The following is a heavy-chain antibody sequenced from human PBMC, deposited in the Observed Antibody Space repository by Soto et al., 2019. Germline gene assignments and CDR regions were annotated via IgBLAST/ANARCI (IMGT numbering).Heavy chain of an antibody. J-gene: IGHJ6*02. V-gene: IGHV1-69*13. CDR3: TRDRGGTRPYYAMAV. CDR2: IIPIFGTV. D-gene: IGHD1-26*01. CDR1: GGSFRTYT. Sequence: GASVKVSCKASGGSFRTYTTSWVRQAPGQGLEWVGGIIPIFGTVNYAQKLRDRVTITADESTSTAYMELTNLRSEDTAVYYCTRDRGGTRPYYAMAVWGQGTTVTVSS.